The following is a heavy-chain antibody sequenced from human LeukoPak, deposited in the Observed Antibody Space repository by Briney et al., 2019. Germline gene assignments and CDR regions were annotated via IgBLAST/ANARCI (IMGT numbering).Heavy chain of an antibody. Sequence: GGSLGLSCAASGFTFSSYAMSWVRQAPGKGLEWVSAISGSGFTYYADSVKGRFTISRDNSKNTLYLQMNSLRAEDTAVYYCARGLYSSSPWGQGTLVTVSS. CDR2: ISGSGFT. CDR3: ARGLYSSSP. CDR1: GFTFSSYA. V-gene: IGHV3-23*01. D-gene: IGHD6-6*01. J-gene: IGHJ4*02.